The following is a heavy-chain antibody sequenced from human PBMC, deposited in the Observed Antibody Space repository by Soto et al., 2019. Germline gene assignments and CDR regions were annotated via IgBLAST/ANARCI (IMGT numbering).Heavy chain of an antibody. CDR1: CYTFTSYG. V-gene: IGHV1-18*01. CDR3: ARDDFGVALFYYHGMDV. Sequence: SVKVSFRTSCYTFTSYGVTWVRQAPGQGLEWMAWISVHSGKTKFAESLRGRVTLTTDTSTSTAYMELRSLRSDDTAVYYCARDDFGVALFYYHGMDVWGQGTTVTVSS. J-gene: IGHJ6*02. D-gene: IGHD3-3*01. CDR2: ISVHSGKT.